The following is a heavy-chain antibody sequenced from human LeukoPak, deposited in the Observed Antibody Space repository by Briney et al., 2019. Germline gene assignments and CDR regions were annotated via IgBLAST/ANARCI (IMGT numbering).Heavy chain of an antibody. CDR3: TRDHGYGGRFDFDY. D-gene: IGHD4-23*01. V-gene: IGHV3-74*01. CDR1: GFTFSSYS. J-gene: IGHJ4*02. CDR2: IHSDGTTT. Sequence: GGSLRLSCAASGFTFSSYSMNWVRQAPGKGLEWVSRIHSDGTTTSYADSVKGRFTISRDNAKNTLYLQMNSLRAEDTAVYYCTRDHGYGGRFDFDYWGQGTLVTVSS.